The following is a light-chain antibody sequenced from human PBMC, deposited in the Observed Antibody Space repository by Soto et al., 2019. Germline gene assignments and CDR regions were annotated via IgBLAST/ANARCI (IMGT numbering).Light chain of an antibody. CDR2: SNN. J-gene: IGLJ1*01. CDR1: SSNIGSNY. V-gene: IGLV1-47*02. Sequence: QSVLTQPPSASGTPGQRVTISCSGSSSNIGSNYVYWYQQLPGTAPKLLIYSNNQRPSGVPDRFSGSKSGTSASLAISGLRSEDEADYYCAAWDDSLVYVFGTGTQLTVL. CDR3: AAWDDSLVYV.